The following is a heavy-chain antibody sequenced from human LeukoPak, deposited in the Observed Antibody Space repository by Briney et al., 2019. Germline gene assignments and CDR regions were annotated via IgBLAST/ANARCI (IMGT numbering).Heavy chain of an antibody. V-gene: IGHV4-34*01. Sequence: PSETLSLTCAVYGGSFSGYYWSWIRQTPGKGLEWIGEINRSGTTNYNPSLKSRVTISVDTSKNQFSLKLSSVTAADTAVYYCARQGCTNGVCYVADYWGQGTLVTVSS. CDR1: GGSFSGYY. CDR3: ARQGCTNGVCYVADY. CDR2: INRSGTT. D-gene: IGHD2-8*01. J-gene: IGHJ4*02.